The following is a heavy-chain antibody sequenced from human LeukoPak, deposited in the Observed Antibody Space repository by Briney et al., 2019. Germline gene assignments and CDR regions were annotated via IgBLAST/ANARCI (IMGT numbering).Heavy chain of an antibody. J-gene: IGHJ4*02. D-gene: IGHD1-26*01. CDR1: GGSFSGYH. CDR2: INPSGST. Sequence: SETLSLTCAVYGGSFSGYHWTWIRQSPGKGLEWIGDINPSGSTYYNPSLKSRLTISVDTSKNQFSLKLRSVTAADTAVYYCARGPVGATTLGYWGQGTLVTVAS. CDR3: ARGPVGATTLGY. V-gene: IGHV4-34*01.